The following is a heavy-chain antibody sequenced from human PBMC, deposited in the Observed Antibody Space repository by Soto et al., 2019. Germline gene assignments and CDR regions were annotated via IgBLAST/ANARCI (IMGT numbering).Heavy chain of an antibody. V-gene: IGHV3-23*01. Sequence: PGGSLRLSCAASGFTFSSYAMSWVRQAPGKGLEWVSAISGSGGSTYYADSVKGRFTISRDNSKNTLYLQMNSLRAEDTAVYYCAKGITGTTYYYGMDVWGQGTTVTVSS. CDR1: GFTFSSYA. CDR3: AKGITGTTYYYGMDV. CDR2: ISGSGGST. J-gene: IGHJ6*02. D-gene: IGHD1-7*01.